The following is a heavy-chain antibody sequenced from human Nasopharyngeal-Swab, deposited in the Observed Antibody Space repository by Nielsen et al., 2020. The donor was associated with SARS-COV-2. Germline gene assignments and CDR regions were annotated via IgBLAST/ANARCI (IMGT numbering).Heavy chain of an antibody. V-gene: IGHV4-34*01. D-gene: IGHD6-13*01. Sequence: SETLSLTCAVYGGSFSGYYWSWIRQPPGKGLEWIGEINHSGSTNYNPSLKSRVTISVDTSKNQFSLKLSSVTAADTAVYYCARGAARDYYYYYYMDVWGKGTTVTVSS. CDR3: ARGAARDYYYYYYMDV. CDR2: INHSGST. CDR1: GGSFSGYY. J-gene: IGHJ6*03.